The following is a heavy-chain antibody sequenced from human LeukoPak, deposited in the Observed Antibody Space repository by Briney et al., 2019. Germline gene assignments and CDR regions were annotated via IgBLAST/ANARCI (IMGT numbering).Heavy chain of an antibody. V-gene: IGHV3-23*01. D-gene: IGHD2-8*02. Sequence: GGSLRLSCAVSGITLSNYGMSWVRQAPGKGLEWVAGLSGGGGGASYADSVKGRFTISRDNSRSTLYLQMSSLRAEDTAVYFCAKRGVVIRVILVGFHREAYYFDSWGQGALVTVSS. CDR3: AKRGVVIRVILVGFHREAYYFDS. CDR1: GITLSNYG. J-gene: IGHJ4*02. CDR2: LSGGGGGA.